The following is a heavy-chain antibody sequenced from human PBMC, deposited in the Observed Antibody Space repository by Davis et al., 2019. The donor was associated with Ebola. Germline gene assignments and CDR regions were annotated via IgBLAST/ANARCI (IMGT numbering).Heavy chain of an antibody. CDR1: GYTFTSYG. CDR2: INAGNGNT. CDR3: ARDVGAIPFDY. D-gene: IGHD1-26*01. V-gene: IGHV1-3*01. Sequence: ASVKVSCKASGYTFTSYGISWVRQAPGQGLEWMGWINAGNGNTKYSQKFQGRVTITRDTSASTAYMELSSLRSEDTAVYYCARDVGAIPFDYWGQGTLVTVSS. J-gene: IGHJ4*02.